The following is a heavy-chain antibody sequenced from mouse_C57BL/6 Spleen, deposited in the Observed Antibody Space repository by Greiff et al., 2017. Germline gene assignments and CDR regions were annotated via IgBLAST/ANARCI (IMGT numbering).Heavy chain of an antibody. CDR1: GFTFSSYT. CDR2: ISGGGGNT. V-gene: IGHV5-9*01. D-gene: IGHD1-2*01. CDR3: ERHEWLHGFDY. J-gene: IGHJ2*01. Sequence: EVQVVESGGGLVKPGGSLKLSCAASGFTFSSYTMSWVRQTPEKRLEWVATISGGGGNTYYPDSVKGRFTISRDNAKNTLYLQMSSLRSEDTALYYCERHEWLHGFDYWGQGTTLTVSS.